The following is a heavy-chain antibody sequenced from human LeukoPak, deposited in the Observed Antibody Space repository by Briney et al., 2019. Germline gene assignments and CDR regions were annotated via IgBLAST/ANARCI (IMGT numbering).Heavy chain of an antibody. Sequence: SETLSLTCAVYGGSFSGYSWSWIRQPPGKGLEWIGEINQSGNYNPLLKSRVTISRDTSKMQFSLEVRSVTAADTAVYFCARGAESSSWSLDHWGQGTLVTVSS. CDR3: ARGAESSSWSLDH. CDR1: GGSFSGYS. CDR2: INQSG. D-gene: IGHD6-13*01. V-gene: IGHV4-34*01. J-gene: IGHJ4*02.